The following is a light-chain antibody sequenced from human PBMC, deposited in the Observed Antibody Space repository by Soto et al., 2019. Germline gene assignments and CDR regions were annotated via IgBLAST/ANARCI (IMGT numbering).Light chain of an antibody. CDR3: QQYNTWPPT. CDR1: RSVSSY. Sequence: EMLFTQSRATLSLSPGERPTLSCRASRSVSSYLAWYQQKPGQAPRILIYDASNRATGIPARFSGSGSGTECTLSIGSLQSEDFSIYYGQQYNTWPPTFGQGTKVDIK. V-gene: IGKV3D-15*01. J-gene: IGKJ1*01. CDR2: DAS.